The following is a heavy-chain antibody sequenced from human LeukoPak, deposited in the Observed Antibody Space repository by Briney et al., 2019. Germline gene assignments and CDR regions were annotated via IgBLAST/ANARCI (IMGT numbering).Heavy chain of an antibody. J-gene: IGHJ4*02. Sequence: PGGSLRLSCAASGFTFSSYWMHWVRQAPGKGLVWVSRINSDGSSTSYADSVKGRFTISRDNAKNTLYLQMNSLRDEDTAVYYCAKDPGWIVEVITGVDFWGQGTLVTVSS. CDR1: GFTFSSYW. CDR2: INSDGSST. CDR3: AKDPGWIVEVITGVDF. D-gene: IGHD3-22*01. V-gene: IGHV3-74*01.